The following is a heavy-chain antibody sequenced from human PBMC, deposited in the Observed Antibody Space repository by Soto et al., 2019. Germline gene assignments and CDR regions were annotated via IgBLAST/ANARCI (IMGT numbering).Heavy chain of an antibody. D-gene: IGHD3-22*01. Sequence: ESLKISWKGSGYSFTSYWVGWVRQMPGKGLEWMGIIYPGDSDTRYSPSFQGQVTISADKSISTAYLQWSSLKASDTAMYYCASFYGINYYNSTGHFDYWGQASLVT. J-gene: IGHJ4*02. V-gene: IGHV5-51*01. CDR2: IYPGDSDT. CDR1: GYSFTSYW. CDR3: ASFYGINYYNSTGHFDY.